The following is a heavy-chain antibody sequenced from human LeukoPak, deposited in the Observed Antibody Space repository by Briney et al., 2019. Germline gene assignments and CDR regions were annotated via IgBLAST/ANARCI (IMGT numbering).Heavy chain of an antibody. CDR1: GFTFSSYW. D-gene: IGHD3-22*01. V-gene: IGHV3-7*01. Sequence: GGSLRLSCAASGFTFSSYWMSWVRQAAGKGLEWVANIKKDGSEKYYADSVKGRFTISRDNAKNSLYLQMNSLRAEDTAVYYCARDLYRIVVVPHYFDYWGQGTLVTVSS. CDR3: ARDLYRIVVVPHYFDY. J-gene: IGHJ4*02. CDR2: IKKDGSEK.